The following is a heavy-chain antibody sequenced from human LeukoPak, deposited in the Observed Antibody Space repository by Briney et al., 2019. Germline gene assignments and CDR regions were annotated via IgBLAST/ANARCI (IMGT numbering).Heavy chain of an antibody. J-gene: IGHJ6*02. CDR1: GGSISSSSYY. Sequence: PSETLSLTCTVSGGSISSSSYYWGWIRQPPGKGLEWIGSIYYSGSTYYNPSLKSRVTISVDTSKNQFSLKLSSVTAADTAVYYCARDPVVVPAAMAVGYGMDVWGQGTTVTVSS. D-gene: IGHD2-2*01. V-gene: IGHV4-39*07. CDR3: ARDPVVVPAAMAVGYGMDV. CDR2: IYYSGST.